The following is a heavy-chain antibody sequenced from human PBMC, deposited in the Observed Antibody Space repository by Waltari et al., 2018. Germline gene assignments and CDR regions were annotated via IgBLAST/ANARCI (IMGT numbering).Heavy chain of an antibody. J-gene: IGHJ6*02. V-gene: IGHV3-21*01. CDR1: GFTFRGHS. CDR2: INSESTYI. Sequence: EVQLVESGGGLVKPGGSLRLSCAGSGFTFRGHSRNWVRQAPGKGLEWVSSINSESTYIFYAGSVKGRFTISRDNAENSLYLQMNSLRAEDTALYYCVRSLAAGSRYGLDVWGQGTTVSVSS. D-gene: IGHD6-13*01. CDR3: VRSLAAGSRYGLDV.